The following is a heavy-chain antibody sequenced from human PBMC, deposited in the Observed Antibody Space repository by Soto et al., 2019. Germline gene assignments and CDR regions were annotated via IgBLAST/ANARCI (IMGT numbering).Heavy chain of an antibody. CDR2: IYYSGST. CDR1: GVSMSSGDYD. J-gene: IGHJ4*02. Sequence: QVQLQESCPGLVKPSQTLALTCTVSGVSMSSGDYDWSWSRQPPGKCLEWIGYIYYSGSTYYNPSLTSRVTISVDTSKNQFSLKLSSVTAAVKAVYYCARSVVDTDMVWGYRCQGTLVPVST. D-gene: IGHD5-18*01. V-gene: IGHV4-30-4*01. CDR3: ARSVVDTDMVWGY.